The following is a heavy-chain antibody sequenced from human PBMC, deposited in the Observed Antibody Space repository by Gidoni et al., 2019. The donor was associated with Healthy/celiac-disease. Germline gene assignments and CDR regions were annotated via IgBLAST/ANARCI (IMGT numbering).Heavy chain of an antibody. CDR1: GGNFSSYT. CDR2: IIPILGIA. Sequence: QVQLVQSGAEVKKPGSSVKVSCTASGGNFSSYTISWVRQAPGQGLEWMGRIIPILGIANYAQKFQGRVTITADKSTSTAYMELSSLRSEDTAVYYCARPMEVPPRGTDYYYYGMDVWGQGTTVTVSS. D-gene: IGHD2-2*01. V-gene: IGHV1-69*02. CDR3: ARPMEVPPRGTDYYYYGMDV. J-gene: IGHJ6*02.